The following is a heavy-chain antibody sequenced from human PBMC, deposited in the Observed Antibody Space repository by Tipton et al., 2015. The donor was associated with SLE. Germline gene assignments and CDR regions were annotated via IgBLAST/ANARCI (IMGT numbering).Heavy chain of an antibody. CDR2: VYDSGIT. V-gene: IGHV4-39*07. J-gene: IGHJ6*03. CDR1: GASTSSRTYY. CDR3: ARAPAPAPPTHYYYYFMDV. Sequence: TLSLTCIVSGASTSSRTYYWGCIRQSPGKGLEWIGSVYDSGITYYSPSLKSRVTISVDTSNNQFSLELSSVTAADTAVYYCARAPAPAPPTHYYYYFMDVWGKGTTVTVSS. D-gene: IGHD2-2*01.